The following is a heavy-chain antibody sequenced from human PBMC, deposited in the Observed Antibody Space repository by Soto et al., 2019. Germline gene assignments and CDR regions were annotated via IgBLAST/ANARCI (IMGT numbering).Heavy chain of an antibody. CDR3: ARSGFNCCFGYYFDY. Sequence: QVRMVESGGALVKPGGSLRLSCAASGFTFSDYYMSWIRQAPGQGLESLSYIRSRGDTIYYADSVKGRFTISRDNDKNSLYLQMNSLGAEDTAVYYCARSGFNCCFGYYFDYWGQGTLVTVSS. CDR1: GFTFSDYY. J-gene: IGHJ4*02. CDR2: IRSRGDTI. D-gene: IGHD1-1*01. V-gene: IGHV3-11*01.